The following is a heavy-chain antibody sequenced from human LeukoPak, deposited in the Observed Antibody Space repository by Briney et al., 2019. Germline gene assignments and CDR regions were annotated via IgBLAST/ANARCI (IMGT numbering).Heavy chain of an antibody. CDR1: GGSFSGYY. Sequence: SETLSLTCAVYGGSFSGYYWSWIRQPPGKGLEWIGEINHSGSTNYNPSLKSRVTISVDTSKNQFSLKLSSVTAADTAVYYCARGRGYCSGGSCYRGTWFDPWGQGTLVTVSS. V-gene: IGHV4-34*01. D-gene: IGHD2-15*01. CDR3: ARGRGYCSGGSCYRGTWFDP. J-gene: IGHJ5*02. CDR2: INHSGST.